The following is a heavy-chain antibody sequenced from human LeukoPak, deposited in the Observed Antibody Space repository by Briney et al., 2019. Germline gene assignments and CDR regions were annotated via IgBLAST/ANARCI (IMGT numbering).Heavy chain of an antibody. J-gene: IGHJ4*02. CDR2: INHSGST. CDR1: GGSISSYY. Sequence: PSETLSLTCTVSGGSISSYYWNWIRQPPGKGLEWIGEINHSGSTNYNPSLKSRVTISVDTSKNQFSLKLSSVTAADTAVYYCARGSVVPAARPYFDYWGQGTLVTVSS. CDR3: ARGSVVPAARPYFDY. D-gene: IGHD2-2*01. V-gene: IGHV4-34*01.